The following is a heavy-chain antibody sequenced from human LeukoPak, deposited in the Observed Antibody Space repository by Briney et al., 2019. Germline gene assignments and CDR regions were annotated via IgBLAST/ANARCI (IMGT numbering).Heavy chain of an antibody. V-gene: IGHV3-30-3*01. J-gene: IGHJ4*02. D-gene: IGHD6-13*01. CDR2: ISYDGSNK. CDR3: ARDKWYSNDY. Sequence: GGSLRLSCAASGFTFSSYAMHWVRQAPGKGLEWVAVISYDGSNKYYADSVKGRFTISRDNSKNTLYLQMNSLRAEDTAVYYCARDKWYSNDYWGQGTLVIVSS. CDR1: GFTFSSYA.